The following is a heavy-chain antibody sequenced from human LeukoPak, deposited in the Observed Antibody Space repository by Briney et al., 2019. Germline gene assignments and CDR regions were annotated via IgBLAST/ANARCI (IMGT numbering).Heavy chain of an antibody. V-gene: IGHV4-34*01. CDR3: ARGTRDSSSWRWFDP. D-gene: IGHD6-13*01. J-gene: IGHJ5*02. CDR1: GGSFSGCY. Sequence: SETLSLTCAVYGGSFSGCYWCWIRQPPRKGLDWMWVINHSGSTNYNPSLKSRVTISVDTSKNQFSLKLSSVTAADTAVYYCARGTRDSSSWRWFDPWGQGTLVTVSS. CDR2: INHSGST.